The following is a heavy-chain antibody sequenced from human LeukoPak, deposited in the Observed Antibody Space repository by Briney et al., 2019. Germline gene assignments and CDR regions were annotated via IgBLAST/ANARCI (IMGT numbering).Heavy chain of an antibody. CDR1: GSTFSSSS. D-gene: IGHD1-26*01. CDR3: AREGSSPWYYFDY. V-gene: IGHV3-21*01. CDR2: ISSSSSYI. Sequence: GGPLRLSCAASGSTFSSSSMNWGPQAPGKGLEWFSSISSSSSYIYYADSVKGRFTISRDNAKNSLYLQMNSLRAEDTAVYYCAREGSSPWYYFDYWGQGTLVTVSS. J-gene: IGHJ4*02.